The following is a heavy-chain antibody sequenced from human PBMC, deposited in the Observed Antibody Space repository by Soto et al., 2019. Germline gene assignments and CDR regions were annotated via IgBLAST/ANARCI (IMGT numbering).Heavy chain of an antibody. CDR2: IYWDDDK. CDR3: AHSADSFVGI. J-gene: IGHJ3*02. CDR1: GFSLSSSGVG. V-gene: IGHV2-5*02. Sequence: QITLKESGPTLVKPTQTLTLTCTFAGFSLSSSGVGVGCIRQPPGKALEWLELIYWDDDKGYSPSLKSRLTITKDTSKNQVVLTMTNIDPVDTATYYCAHSADSFVGIWGQGTMVTVSS.